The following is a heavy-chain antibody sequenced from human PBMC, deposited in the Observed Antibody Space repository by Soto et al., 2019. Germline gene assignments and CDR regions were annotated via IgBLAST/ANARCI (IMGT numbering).Heavy chain of an antibody. V-gene: IGHV1-24*01. CDR3: ATNGPGGYPEYYFAY. CDR1: GYTLTELS. J-gene: IGHJ4*02. Sequence: ASVKVSGKVSGYTLTELSMHWVRQAPGKGLEWMGGFDPEDGETIYAQKFQGRVTMTEDTSTDTAYMELSSLRSEDTAVYYCATNGPGGYPEYYFAYWGQGPLVTVSS. D-gene: IGHD6-13*01. CDR2: FDPEDGET.